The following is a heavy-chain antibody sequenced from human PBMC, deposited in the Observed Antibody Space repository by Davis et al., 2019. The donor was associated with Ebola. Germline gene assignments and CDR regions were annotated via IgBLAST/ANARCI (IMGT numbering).Heavy chain of an antibody. J-gene: IGHJ4*02. CDR3: ARGRGDSYGQS. Sequence: PSETLSLTCAVYGGSFSGYYWSWIRQPPGKGLEWIGEINHSGSTNYNPSLKSRVTISVDTSKNQFSLKLSSVTAADTAVYYCARGRGDSYGQSWGQGTLVTVSS. CDR2: INHSGST. CDR1: GGSFSGYY. D-gene: IGHD5-18*01. V-gene: IGHV4-34*01.